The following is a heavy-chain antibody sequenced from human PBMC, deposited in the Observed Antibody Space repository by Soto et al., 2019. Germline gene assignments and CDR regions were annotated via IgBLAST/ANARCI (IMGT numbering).Heavy chain of an antibody. Sequence: SETLSLTCAVYGGSFSGYYWSWIRQPPGKGLEWIGEINHSGSTNYNPSLKSRVTISVDTSKNQFSLKLSSVTAADTAVYYCARAEETMAVAGTNWFDPWGQGTLVTVSS. CDR2: INHSGST. CDR3: ARAEETMAVAGTNWFDP. CDR1: GGSFSGYY. J-gene: IGHJ5*02. V-gene: IGHV4-34*01. D-gene: IGHD6-19*01.